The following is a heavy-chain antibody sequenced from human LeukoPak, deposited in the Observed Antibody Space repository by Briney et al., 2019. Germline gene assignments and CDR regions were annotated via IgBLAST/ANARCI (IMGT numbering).Heavy chain of an antibody. J-gene: IGHJ4*02. CDR1: GFTFSSYA. CDR2: ISSNGGST. CDR3: ARMLPYYDSSAGFGY. Sequence: GGSLRLSCAASGFTFSSYAMHWVRQAPGKGLEYVSAISSNGGSTYYANSVKGRFTISRDNSKNTLYLQMGSLRAEDMAVYYCARMLPYYDSSAGFGYWGQGTLVTVSS. V-gene: IGHV3-64*01. D-gene: IGHD3-22*01.